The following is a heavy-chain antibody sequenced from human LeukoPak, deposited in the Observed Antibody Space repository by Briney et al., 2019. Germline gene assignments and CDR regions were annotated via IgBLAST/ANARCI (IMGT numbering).Heavy chain of an antibody. CDR1: GYTFTGYY. D-gene: IGHD1-26*01. CDR2: INPNSGGT. V-gene: IGHV1-2*02. J-gene: IGHJ4*02. Sequence: ASVKVSCKASGYTFTGYYMHWVRQAPGQGLEWMGWINPNSGGTNYAQKFQGRVTITADKSTSTVYMDLSSLRYEDTAVYYCARWTSSGSYSGFDHWGQGTLVTVSS. CDR3: ARWTSSGSYSGFDH.